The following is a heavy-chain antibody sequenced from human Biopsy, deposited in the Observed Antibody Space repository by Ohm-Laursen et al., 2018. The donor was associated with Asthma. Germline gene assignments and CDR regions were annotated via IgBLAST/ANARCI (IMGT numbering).Heavy chain of an antibody. V-gene: IGHV4-31*11. D-gene: IGHD6-19*01. CDR3: ARDGSSVAGTPYGMDV. Sequence: SQTLSLTWAVSGGSISSGGYCWSWIRQHPGKGLEWIGYIYYSGSTYYNPSLKSRVTISVDTSKNQFSLKLSSVTAADTAVYYCARDGSSVAGTPYGMDVWGQGTTVTVSS. CDR1: GGSISSGGYC. CDR2: IYYSGST. J-gene: IGHJ6*02.